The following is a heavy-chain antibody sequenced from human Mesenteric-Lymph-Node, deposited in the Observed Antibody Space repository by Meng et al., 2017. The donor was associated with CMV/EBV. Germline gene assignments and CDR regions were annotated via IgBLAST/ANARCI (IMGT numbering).Heavy chain of an antibody. J-gene: IGHJ4*02. CDR3: TRDPRKIAVAAYRGGNDFDY. CDR1: GFTFSSYE. Sequence: GGSLRLSCTASGFTFSSYEMNWVRQAPGKGLEWVGFIRSKAYGGTTEYAASVKGRFTISRDDSKSIAYLQMNSLKTEDTAVYYCTRDPRKIAVAAYRGGNDFDYWGQGTLVTVSS. D-gene: IGHD6-19*01. CDR2: IRSKAYGGTT. V-gene: IGHV3-49*04.